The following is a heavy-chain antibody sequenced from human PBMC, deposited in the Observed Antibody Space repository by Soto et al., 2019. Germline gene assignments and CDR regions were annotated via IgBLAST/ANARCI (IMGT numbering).Heavy chain of an antibody. CDR2: IYYTGST. CDR1: GGSISSYY. V-gene: IGHV4-59*08. D-gene: IGHD3-10*01. J-gene: IGHJ5*02. Sequence: XETXSLTXTVSGGSISSYYWSWIRQSPGKGLECIGYIYYTGSTNYNPSLKSRVTISIDTSKNQFSLKLSSVTAADTAVYYCASLTWGSGSGSYYWFDPWGQGTLVTVSS. CDR3: ASLTWGSGSGSYYWFDP.